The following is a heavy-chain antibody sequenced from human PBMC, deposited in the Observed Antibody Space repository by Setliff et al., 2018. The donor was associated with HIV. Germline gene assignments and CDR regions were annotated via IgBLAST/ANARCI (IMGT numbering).Heavy chain of an antibody. V-gene: IGHV1-2*02. CDR3: ARESLMITFGGGSWFDP. J-gene: IGHJ5*02. CDR2: INPDSGGT. CDR1: GYTFTAYY. Sequence: SVKVSCKASGYTFTAYYIHWVRQAPGQGLEWMGWINPDSGGTKYAQRFQGRVTMTRDTSINTAYMELSRLISDDTALYFCARESLMITFGGGSWFDPWGQGTLVTVSS. D-gene: IGHD3-16*01.